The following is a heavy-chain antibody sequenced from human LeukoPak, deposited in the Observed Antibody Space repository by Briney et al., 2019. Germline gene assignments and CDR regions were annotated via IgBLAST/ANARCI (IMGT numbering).Heavy chain of an antibody. Sequence: GGSLRLSCAASGFTFSTYDLHWVRQAPGKGLEWVAVTSYDGSDKDYADSVKGRFTISRDNSKNKLYLQMNSLRPEDTAVYYCARDKSQVGYSYGRNFGYWGQGTLVTVSS. D-gene: IGHD5-18*01. CDR1: GFTFSTYD. CDR2: TSYDGSDK. J-gene: IGHJ4*02. V-gene: IGHV3-30*04. CDR3: ARDKSQVGYSYGRNFGY.